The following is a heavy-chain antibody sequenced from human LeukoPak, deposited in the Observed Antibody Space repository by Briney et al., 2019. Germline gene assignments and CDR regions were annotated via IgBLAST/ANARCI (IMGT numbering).Heavy chain of an antibody. V-gene: IGHV3-74*01. D-gene: IGHD3-3*01. CDR2: INSDGSST. CDR1: GFTFSSYW. Sequence: GGSLRLSCAASGFTFSSYWMHWVRHAPGKGLVWVSRINSDGSSTSYADSVKGRFTISRDNAKNTLYLQMNSLRAEDTAVYYCAILEVTTDYWFDPWGQGTLVTVSS. J-gene: IGHJ5*02. CDR3: AILEVTTDYWFDP.